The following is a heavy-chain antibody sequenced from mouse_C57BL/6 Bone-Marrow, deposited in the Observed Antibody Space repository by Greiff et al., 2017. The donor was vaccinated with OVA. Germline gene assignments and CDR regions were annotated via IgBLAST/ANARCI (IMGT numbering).Heavy chain of an antibody. CDR1: GFSLSTFGMG. Sequence: QVTLKVSGPGILQPSQTLSLTCSFSGFSLSTFGMGVGWIRQPSGKGLEWLAHIWWDDDKYYNPALKSRLTISKDTSKNQVFLKIANVDTADTATYYCARMKSNYRVYYYAMDYWGQGTSVTVSS. CDR3: ARMKSNYRVYYYAMDY. V-gene: IGHV8-8*01. CDR2: IWWDDDK. D-gene: IGHD2-5*01. J-gene: IGHJ4*01.